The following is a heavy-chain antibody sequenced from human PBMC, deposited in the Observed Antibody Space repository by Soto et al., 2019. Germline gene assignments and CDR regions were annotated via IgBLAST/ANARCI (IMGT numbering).Heavy chain of an antibody. CDR1: GFAFNDAW. CDR3: SADLPGNSGLIDY. V-gene: IGHV3-15*07. CDR2: IRSKTAGGTT. Sequence: NPGGSLRLSCAASGFAFNDAWMNWVRQAPGKGLEWVGRIRSKTAGGTTDFAAAVKGRFTISRDDSTDTVYLQLNSLEADDTAVYFCSADLPGNSGLIDYWGQGTLVTVSS. J-gene: IGHJ4*02. D-gene: IGHD1-1*01.